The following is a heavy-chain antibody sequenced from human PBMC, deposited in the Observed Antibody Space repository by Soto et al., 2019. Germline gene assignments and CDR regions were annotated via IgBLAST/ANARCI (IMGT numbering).Heavy chain of an antibody. J-gene: IGHJ4*02. CDR1: GGSISSGGYY. Sequence: QVQLQESGPGLVKPSQTLSLTCTVSGGSISSGGYYWSWIRQHPGKGLEWIGYIYHSGTTYYKSSLKSRLTISVDTSKNQFSLKLSSVTAADTAVYYCARVTTYYDQYYFDYWGQGTLVTVSS. D-gene: IGHD3-22*01. V-gene: IGHV4-31*03. CDR2: IYHSGTT. CDR3: ARVTTYYDQYYFDY.